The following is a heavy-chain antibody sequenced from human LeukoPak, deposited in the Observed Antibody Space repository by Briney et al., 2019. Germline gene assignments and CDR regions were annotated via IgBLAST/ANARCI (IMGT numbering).Heavy chain of an antibody. V-gene: IGHV3-9*01. Sequence: GGSLRLSCAASGFAFDDYALHWVRQAPGKGLEWVSGVSWNSVTTGYGESVKGRFTISRDNAKNSLFLQMDSLRPEDTGFYYCAKDRAQGAPFRVIDHWGQGTLVTVTS. CDR3: AKDRAQGAPFRVIDH. J-gene: IGHJ1*01. D-gene: IGHD2-21*01. CDR2: VSWNSVTT. CDR1: GFAFDDYA.